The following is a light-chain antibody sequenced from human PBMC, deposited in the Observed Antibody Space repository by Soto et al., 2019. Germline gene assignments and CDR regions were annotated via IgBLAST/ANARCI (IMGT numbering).Light chain of an antibody. J-gene: IGKJ2*01. CDR1: QSISNS. CDR3: QQYNNWPPRT. V-gene: IGKV3-15*01. CDR2: GAS. Sequence: VMTQPPAPLSVSPGDTTTLSCSASQSISNSFAWYQQKPSQAPSLLIYGASTRATGIPARFSGSGSVTEFTLTISSLQSEDSALYYCQQYNNWPPRTFGQGTKLEIK.